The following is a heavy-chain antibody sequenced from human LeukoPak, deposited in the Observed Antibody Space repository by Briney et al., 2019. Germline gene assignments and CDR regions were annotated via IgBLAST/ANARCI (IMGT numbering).Heavy chain of an antibody. Sequence: GGSLRLSCAASGFTFSVAAMTWVRQAPGKGLEWVSLIGASGESTYYADSVKGRFTISRDNSKNTLSLQMNSLRAEDTAVYYCAKAGRGAFGRYSSSWEFDYWGQGTLVTVSS. J-gene: IGHJ4*02. CDR2: IGASGEST. D-gene: IGHD6-13*01. CDR1: GFTFSVAA. V-gene: IGHV3-23*01. CDR3: AKAGRGAFGRYSSSWEFDY.